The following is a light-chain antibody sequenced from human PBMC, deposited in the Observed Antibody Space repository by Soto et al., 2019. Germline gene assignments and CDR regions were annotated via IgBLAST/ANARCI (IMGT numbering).Light chain of an antibody. CDR2: DVS. J-gene: IGLJ2*01. CDR3: SSYTSSSTVA. Sequence: QSALTQPASVSGSPGQSITISCTGTSSDVGGHNYVSWYQQHPGKAPTLMIYDVSNRPSGVSNRFSGSKSGNTASLTISGLQAEDEADYYCSSYTSSSTVAFGGGTKLTVL. V-gene: IGLV2-14*01. CDR1: SSDVGGHNY.